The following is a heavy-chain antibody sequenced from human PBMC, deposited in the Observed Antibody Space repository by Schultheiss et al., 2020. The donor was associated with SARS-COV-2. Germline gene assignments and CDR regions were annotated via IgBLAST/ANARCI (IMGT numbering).Heavy chain of an antibody. CDR2: INHSGST. CDR1: GVSISSYY. D-gene: IGHD6-19*01. CDR3: ARGSIAVAGNYDY. J-gene: IGHJ4*02. V-gene: IGHV4-34*01. Sequence: SETLSLTCTVSGVSISSYYWSWIRQPPGKGLEWIGEINHSGSTNYNPSLKSRVTISVDTSKNQFSLQLNSVTPEDTAVYYCARGSIAVAGNYDYWGQETLVTVSS.